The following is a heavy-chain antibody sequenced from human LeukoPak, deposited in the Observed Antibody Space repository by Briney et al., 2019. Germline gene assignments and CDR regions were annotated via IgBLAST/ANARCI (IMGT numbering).Heavy chain of an antibody. J-gene: IGHJ6*02. Sequence: GGSLRLSCVASGFTFSNYWMLWVRQAPGKGLMWVSLISTDGKSTRYAESVKGRFTISRDNAKNALYLQMDILRVEDTALYFCVRDYQFTQEVWGQGTTVTVSS. CDR2: ISTDGKST. CDR3: VRDYQFTQEV. V-gene: IGHV3-74*01. D-gene: IGHD2-15*01. CDR1: GFTFSNYW.